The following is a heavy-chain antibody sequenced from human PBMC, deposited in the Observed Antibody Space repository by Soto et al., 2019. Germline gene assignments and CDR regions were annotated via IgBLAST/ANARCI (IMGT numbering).Heavy chain of an antibody. V-gene: IGHV1-3*05. D-gene: IGHD2-21*02. Sequence: QVQLVQSGAEEKKPGASVKVSCKASGYTFTSYAMHWVHQAPGQRLEWMGWINAGNGNTKYSQKFQGRVTITRDTSASTAYMELSSLRSEDTAVYYCARAWVVVTAPDYWGQRTLVTVSS. CDR2: INAGNGNT. CDR3: ARAWVVVTAPDY. J-gene: IGHJ4*02. CDR1: GYTFTSYA.